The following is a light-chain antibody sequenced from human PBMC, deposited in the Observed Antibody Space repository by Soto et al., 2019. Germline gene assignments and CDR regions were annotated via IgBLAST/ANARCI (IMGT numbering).Light chain of an antibody. CDR1: TGAVTSGYY. Sequence: QTVVTQEPSLTVSPGGTVTLTCASSTGAVTSGYYPNWFQQKPGQAPRALIYSTYNTHSWTPARFSGSLLGGKAALTLSGVQPEDEAEYYCLLFHGDAQVFGGGTKVTVL. CDR2: STY. J-gene: IGLJ2*01. CDR3: LLFHGDAQV. V-gene: IGLV7-43*01.